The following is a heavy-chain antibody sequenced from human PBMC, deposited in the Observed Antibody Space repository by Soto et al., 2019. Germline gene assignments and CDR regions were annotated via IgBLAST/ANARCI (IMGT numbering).Heavy chain of an antibody. CDR3: ARAHGDYLNWFDP. J-gene: IGHJ5*02. Sequence: QVQLVQSGAEVKKPGSSVKVSCKASGGTFSSYTISWVRQAPGQGLEWMGRIIPILGIANYAQKFQGRVPXTXDXSTSTAYMELSSLRSEDTAVYYCARAHGDYLNWFDPWGQGTLVTVSS. V-gene: IGHV1-69*02. CDR2: IIPILGIA. D-gene: IGHD4-17*01. CDR1: GGTFSSYT.